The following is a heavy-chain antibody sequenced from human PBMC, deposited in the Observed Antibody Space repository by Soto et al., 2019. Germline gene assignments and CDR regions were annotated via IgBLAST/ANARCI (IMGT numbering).Heavy chain of an antibody. V-gene: IGHV3-30*01. CDR2: ISYDGTNK. Sequence: QVQLVESGGGVVQPGRSLRLSCAASGFTFRSYAMDWVRQAPGKGLEWVAVISYDGTNKYYADSVKGRFTISRDNSKNPLPLQMNSLRAEDTAVYYCARGDSNSWSDYWGQGTLVTVSS. CDR1: GFTFRSYA. J-gene: IGHJ4*02. D-gene: IGHD6-13*01. CDR3: ARGDSNSWSDY.